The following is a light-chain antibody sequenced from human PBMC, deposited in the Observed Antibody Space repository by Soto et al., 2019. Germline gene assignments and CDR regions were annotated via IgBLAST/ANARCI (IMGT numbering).Light chain of an antibody. CDR1: QDITNY. CDR2: GAT. Sequence: DSQMTQSPSSLSASVGDRVTITCQASQDITNYLDWYRQIPGKAPNLLIYGATNLETGVPSRLIGSGSGTHVSFSIRSLQPEDSATYFCQRYDNLRPDTFGQETKLEI. J-gene: IGKJ2*01. V-gene: IGKV1-33*01. CDR3: QRYDNLRPDT.